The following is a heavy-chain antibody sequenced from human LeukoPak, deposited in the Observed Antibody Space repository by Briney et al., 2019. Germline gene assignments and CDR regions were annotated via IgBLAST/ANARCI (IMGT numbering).Heavy chain of an antibody. V-gene: IGHV3-23*01. CDR2: LSGSGAIT. D-gene: IGHD3-22*01. Sequence: GGSLRLSCAGSGFTYRPYAMSWVRQAPGKGLEWVSTLSGSGAITYYADSVKGRFTISRDNSKNTLELQMNSLRADDTAIYYCAKDRSPYESRGSQFDSWGQGTLVTVSS. J-gene: IGHJ4*02. CDR1: GFTYRPYA. CDR3: AKDRSPYESRGSQFDS.